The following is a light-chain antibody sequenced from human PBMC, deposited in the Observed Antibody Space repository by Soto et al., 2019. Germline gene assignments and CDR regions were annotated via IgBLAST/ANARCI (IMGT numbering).Light chain of an antibody. Sequence: QSVLTQPPSASGTPGQRVTISCSGSSSNIGSNTVNWYQQLPGTAPKLLIYSYNQRPSGVPDRFSDSKSGTSSSLAISGLHSEDEAEYYCAAWDDSLTGYVFGTGTNLTFL. J-gene: IGLJ1*01. CDR1: SSNIGSNT. CDR2: SYN. V-gene: IGLV1-44*01. CDR3: AAWDDSLTGYV.